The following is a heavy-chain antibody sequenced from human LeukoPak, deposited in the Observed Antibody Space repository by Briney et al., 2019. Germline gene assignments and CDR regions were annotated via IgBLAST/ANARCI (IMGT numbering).Heavy chain of an antibody. J-gene: IGHJ4*02. CDR2: ISYDGSNK. V-gene: IGHV3-30*04. D-gene: IGHD3-22*01. CDR3: ASFNYDSSLDY. Sequence: GGSLRLSCAASGFTFSSYAMHWVRQAPGKGLEWVAVISYDGSNKYYSDSVKGRFTISRDNSKNTPYLQMNSLRAEDTAVYYCASFNYDSSLDYWGQGTLVTVSS. CDR1: GFTFSSYA.